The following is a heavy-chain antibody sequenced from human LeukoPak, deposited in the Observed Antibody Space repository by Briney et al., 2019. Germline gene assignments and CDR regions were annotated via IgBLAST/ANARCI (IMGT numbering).Heavy chain of an antibody. V-gene: IGHV3-23*01. D-gene: IGHD3-22*01. CDR1: GFTFSSYA. CDR3: AKGGYYYERGGSYYYHYGMDV. J-gene: IGHJ6*02. CDR2: ISGSGGST. Sequence: PGGSLRLSCAASGFTFSSYAMSWVRQAPGKGLEWVSAISGSGGSTYYADSVKGRFTISRDNSKNTLYLQMNSLRAEDTAVYYCAKGGYYYERGGSYYYHYGMDVWGQGTTVTVSS.